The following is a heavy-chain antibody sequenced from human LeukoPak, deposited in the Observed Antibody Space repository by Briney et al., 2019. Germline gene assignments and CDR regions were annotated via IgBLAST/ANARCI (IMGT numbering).Heavy chain of an antibody. CDR3: AKDMGSGSYKGFLDY. Sequence: PGGSLRLSCAAPGFTLDDYAMHWVRPDPGKGLECVSGISWSSANVGYADSVKGRFTISRDNAKNSLYLQMNSLRVEDTALYYCAKDMGSGSYKGFLDYWGQGTLVTVSS. CDR2: ISWSSANV. V-gene: IGHV3-9*01. J-gene: IGHJ4*02. CDR1: GFTLDDYA. D-gene: IGHD1-26*01.